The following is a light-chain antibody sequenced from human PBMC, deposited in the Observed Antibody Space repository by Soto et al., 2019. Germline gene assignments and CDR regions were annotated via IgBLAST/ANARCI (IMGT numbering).Light chain of an antibody. CDR3: QPRSNWLPVT. Sequence: EIGLTQSPATLSLSPGERATLSCRASQSVSSYLAWYQQKPGQAPRLLIYDASNRATGIPARFSGSGSVTDFTLTISSLDPEDFVVYYCQPRSNWLPVTFGPGDQGGYQ. CDR2: DAS. V-gene: IGKV3-11*01. J-gene: IGKJ3*01. CDR1: QSVSSY.